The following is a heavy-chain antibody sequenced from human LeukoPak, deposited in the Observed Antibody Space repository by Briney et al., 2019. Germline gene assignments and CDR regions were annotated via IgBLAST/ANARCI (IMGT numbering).Heavy chain of an antibody. CDR1: GFTFSDYG. D-gene: IGHD2-15*01. CDR2: IKQDGSEK. J-gene: IGHJ4*02. Sequence: GGSLRLSCAASGFTFSDYGMSWVRQAPGKGLEWVANIKQDGSEKYYVDSVKGRFTISRDNAKNSLYLQMNSLRAEDTAVYYCARSYCSGGSCLAYYFDYWGQGTLVTVSS. V-gene: IGHV3-7*01. CDR3: ARSYCSGGSCLAYYFDY.